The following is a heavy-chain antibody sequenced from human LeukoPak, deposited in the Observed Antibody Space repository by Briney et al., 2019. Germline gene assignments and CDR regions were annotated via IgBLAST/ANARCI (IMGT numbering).Heavy chain of an antibody. CDR1: GFTFSSYW. J-gene: IGHJ6*02. Sequence: GGSLRLSCAASGFTFSSYWMHWVRQAPGKGLVWVSRINSDGSSTSYADSVEGRFTISRDNAKNTLYLQMNSLRAEDTAVYYCAREGGYDFWSGLGASYYYYGMDVWGQGTTVTVSS. V-gene: IGHV3-74*01. CDR2: INSDGSST. CDR3: AREGGYDFWSGLGASYYYYGMDV. D-gene: IGHD3-3*01.